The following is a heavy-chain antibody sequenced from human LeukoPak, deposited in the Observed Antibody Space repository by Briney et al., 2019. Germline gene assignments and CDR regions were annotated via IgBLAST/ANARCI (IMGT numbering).Heavy chain of an antibody. Sequence: SETLSLTCTVSGGSISSSSYYWGWIRQPPGKGLEWIGSIYYSGSTYYNPSLKSRVTISVDTSKNQFPLKLTSVTAADTAVYYCARDLAAAGTNFVLWGRGTRVTVSS. D-gene: IGHD6-13*01. CDR2: IYYSGST. J-gene: IGHJ2*01. CDR1: GGSISSSSYY. CDR3: ARDLAAAGTNFVL. V-gene: IGHV4-39*06.